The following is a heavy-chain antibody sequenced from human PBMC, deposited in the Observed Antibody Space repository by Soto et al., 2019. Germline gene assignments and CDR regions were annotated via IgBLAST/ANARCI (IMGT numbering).Heavy chain of an antibody. V-gene: IGHV3-23*01. CDR1: GFTFSVYA. Sequence: EVRLLESGGGLVQPGGSLRLSCAASGFTFSVYAMSWVRQAPGKGLGWVSGISGSGDSRHYADSVKGRFTVSRDNSKSMLYLQTNSLRAEDTAIYYCAKALYGGFTYWGQGTLVTVSS. CDR2: ISGSGDSR. D-gene: IGHD3-10*01. CDR3: AKALYGGFTY. J-gene: IGHJ4*02.